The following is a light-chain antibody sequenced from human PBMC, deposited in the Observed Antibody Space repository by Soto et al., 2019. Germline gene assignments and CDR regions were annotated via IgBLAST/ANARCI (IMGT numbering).Light chain of an antibody. CDR1: SSDIGVYSF. V-gene: IGLV2-8*01. Sequence: QSALTQPPSASGSPGQSVTISCTGTSSDIGVYSFVSWYQQHPDEAPKLIIYDVTRRPSGVPGRFSGSKSGNTAFLTVSGLQAEDEADYFCSSYAGRNNVVFGTGTKVTVL. CDR3: SSYAGRNNVV. CDR2: DVT. J-gene: IGLJ1*01.